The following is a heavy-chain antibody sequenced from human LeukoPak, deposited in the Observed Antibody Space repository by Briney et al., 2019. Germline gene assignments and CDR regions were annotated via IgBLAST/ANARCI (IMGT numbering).Heavy chain of an antibody. CDR1: GFIFSDHH. D-gene: IGHD3-10*01. Sequence: PGGSLRLSCAASGFIFSDHHMDWVRQAPGKGLEWVGRVRNKANTYSTNYAASVRGRFSITRDDSMNSVYLQMNSLKTEDTAVYYCVRAWRGYYSDSWGQGILVTVSS. CDR3: VRAWRGYYSDS. J-gene: IGHJ4*02. V-gene: IGHV3-72*01. CDR2: VRNKANTYST.